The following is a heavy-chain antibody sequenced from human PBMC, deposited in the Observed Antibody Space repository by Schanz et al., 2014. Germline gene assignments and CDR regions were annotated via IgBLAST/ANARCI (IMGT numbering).Heavy chain of an antibody. D-gene: IGHD1-1*01. V-gene: IGHV3-23*01. CDR1: GFTFSSYA. CDR3: AKDLLPWNDPRPFDY. Sequence: EVQLLESGGGLVQPGGSLRLSCAVSGFTFSSYAMSWVRQAPGKGLEWVSTISGGGGGYRPYADSVKGRFTISRDNSRNTLYLQMNSLTGDDTAMYFCAKDLLPWNDPRPFDYWGRGTLVTVSS. J-gene: IGHJ4*02. CDR2: ISGGGGGYR.